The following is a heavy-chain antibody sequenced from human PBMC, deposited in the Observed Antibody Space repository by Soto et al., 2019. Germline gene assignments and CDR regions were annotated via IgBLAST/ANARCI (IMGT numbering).Heavy chain of an antibody. V-gene: IGHV3-33*07. D-gene: IGHD3-22*01. CDR2: IWSDGSNK. CDR1: GVSFKMYV. Sequence: LGRASCGVSFKMYVITGVRKKPGKGLEWVAVIWSDGSNKYYADSVKGRFTISRDNSKNTLYLQMNSLRAEDTAVYYCARYYYDSSGYYPLWGQGTLVSVSS. CDR3: ARYYYDSSGYYPL. J-gene: IGHJ4*02.